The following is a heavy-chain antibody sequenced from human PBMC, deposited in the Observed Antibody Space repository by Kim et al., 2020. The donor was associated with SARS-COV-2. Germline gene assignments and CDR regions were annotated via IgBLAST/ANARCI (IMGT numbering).Heavy chain of an antibody. CDR2: IKQDGTVK. Sequence: GGSLRLSCAASGFSFSAYWMSWVRLAPGKGLEWVSHIKQDGTVKYYVDSVKGRFTISRDNAKNSLYLQMNSLRAEDTALYYCARGPFFHGFDLWGQGTMVTVSS. CDR3: ARGPFFHGFDL. CDR1: GFSFSAYW. J-gene: IGHJ3*01. V-gene: IGHV3-7*01.